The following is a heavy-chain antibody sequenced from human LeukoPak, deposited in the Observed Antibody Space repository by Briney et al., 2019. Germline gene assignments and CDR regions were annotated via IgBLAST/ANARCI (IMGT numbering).Heavy chain of an antibody. V-gene: IGHV1-69*13. D-gene: IGHD3-10*01. J-gene: IGHJ3*02. CDR1: GGTFSCYV. CDR2: IIPAFGPT. CDR3: AREGEPAMTLVRVEAFDI. Sequence: GASVKVSCKASGGTFSCYVISWVRQAPGQGLEWMGGIIPAFGPTNYAQRFQGRLTLTADVSASTAYMALSSLTSDETAVYYCAREGEPAMTLVRVEAFDIWGQGTMVIVSS.